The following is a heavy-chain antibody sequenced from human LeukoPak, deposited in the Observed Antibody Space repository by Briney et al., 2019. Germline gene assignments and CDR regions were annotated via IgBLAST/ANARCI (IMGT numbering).Heavy chain of an antibody. CDR1: GFTFRNYW. V-gene: IGHV3-74*01. D-gene: IGHD2-2*01. J-gene: IGHJ4*02. CDR2: INSDGSSI. CDR3: ARDTCSTCYPGTIDY. Sequence: GGSLRLSCAASGFTFRNYWMHWVRQAPGKGLEWVSRINSDGSSITYADSVKGRFTISRDNAKNTLSLQMNSLRAEDTAVYYCARDTCSTCYPGTIDYWGQGIMVAASS.